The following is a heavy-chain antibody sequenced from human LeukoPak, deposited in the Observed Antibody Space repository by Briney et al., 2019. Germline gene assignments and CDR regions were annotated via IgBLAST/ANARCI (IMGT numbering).Heavy chain of an antibody. Sequence: GGSLRLSCAASRFTFSSYAMSWVRQAPGKGLEWVSAISGSGGRTYYADSVKGRFTISRHISKNTVYLQMNSLRAEDTAVYYCARRDYRADVYSGMDVWAKGPRSPSP. CDR2: ISGSGGRT. D-gene: IGHD4-17*01. CDR3: ARRDYRADVYSGMDV. CDR1: RFTFSSYA. J-gene: IGHJ6*02. V-gene: IGHV3-23*01.